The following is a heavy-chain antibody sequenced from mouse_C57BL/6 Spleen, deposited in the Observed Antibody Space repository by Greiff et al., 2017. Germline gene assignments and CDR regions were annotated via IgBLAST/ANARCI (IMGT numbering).Heavy chain of an antibody. J-gene: IGHJ3*01. Sequence: QVQLQQSGAELVMPGASVKLSCKASGYTFTSYWMHWVKQRPGQGLEWIGEIDPSDSYTNYNQKFKGKSTLTVDKSSSTAYMQLSSLTSEDSAVYYCARGVTPAWFAYWGQGTLVTVSA. CDR3: ARGVTPAWFAY. V-gene: IGHV1-69*01. CDR2: IDPSDSYT. D-gene: IGHD2-3*01. CDR1: GYTFTSYW.